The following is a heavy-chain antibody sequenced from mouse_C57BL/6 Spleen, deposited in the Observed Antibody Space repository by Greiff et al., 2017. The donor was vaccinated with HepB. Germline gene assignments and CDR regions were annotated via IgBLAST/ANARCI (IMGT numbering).Heavy chain of an antibody. CDR3: ARFITTVVARGYFDY. D-gene: IGHD1-1*01. CDR1: GYAFSSYW. J-gene: IGHJ2*01. Sequence: QVQLKQSGAELVKPGASVKISCKASGYAFSSYWMNWVKQRPGKGLEWIGQIYPGDGDTNYNGKFKGKATLTADKSSSTAYMQLSSLTSEDSAVYFCARFITTVVARGYFDYWGQGTTLTVSS. V-gene: IGHV1-80*01. CDR2: IYPGDGDT.